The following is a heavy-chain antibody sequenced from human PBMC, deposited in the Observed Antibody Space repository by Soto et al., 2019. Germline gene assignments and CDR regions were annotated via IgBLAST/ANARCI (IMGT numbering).Heavy chain of an antibody. V-gene: IGHV3-73*02. CDR1: GFTFSGSA. J-gene: IGHJ4*02. D-gene: IGHD5-18*01. Sequence: EVQLVESGGGLVQPGGSLKLSCAASGFTFSGSAMHWVRQASGKGLEWVGRIRSKANSYATAYAASGKGRFTISRDDSKTTAYLQMNSLKTEDTAVYYCTTGWIKLYEGGYWGQGTLVTVSS. CDR2: IRSKANSYAT. CDR3: TTGWIKLYEGGY.